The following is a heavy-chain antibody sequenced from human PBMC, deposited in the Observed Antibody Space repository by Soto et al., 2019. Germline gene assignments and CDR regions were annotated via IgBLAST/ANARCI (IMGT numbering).Heavy chain of an antibody. Sequence: ASVKVSCKASGYTFTSCDINWVRQATGQGLEWMGWMNPNSGNTGYAQKFQGGVTMTRNTSISTAYMELSSLRSEDTAVYYCATSGGFRRGAFDIWGQGTMVTVSS. J-gene: IGHJ3*02. V-gene: IGHV1-8*01. CDR3: ATSGGFRRGAFDI. D-gene: IGHD2-15*01. CDR2: MNPNSGNT. CDR1: GYTFTSCD.